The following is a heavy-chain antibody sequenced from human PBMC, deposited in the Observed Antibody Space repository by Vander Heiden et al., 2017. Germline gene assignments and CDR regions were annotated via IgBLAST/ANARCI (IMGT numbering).Heavy chain of an antibody. CDR2: TYYRSKWYN. V-gene: IGHV6-1*01. J-gene: IGHJ6*02. CDR3: AREVAVAGTPAYYYYGMDV. CDR1: RDSVPSNSAA. Sequence: QVQLQQSGPGLVKPSQTLPLTCAISRDSVPSNSAAWNWIRQSPSRGLEWLGRTYYRSKWYNDYAVSVKSRITINPDTSKNQFSLQLNSVTPEDTAVYYCAREVAVAGTPAYYYYGMDVWGQGTTVTVSS. D-gene: IGHD6-19*01.